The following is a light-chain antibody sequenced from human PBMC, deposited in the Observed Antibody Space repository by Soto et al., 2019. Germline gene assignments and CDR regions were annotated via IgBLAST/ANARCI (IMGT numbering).Light chain of an antibody. J-gene: IGKJ2*01. Sequence: DIQLTQFPPTLSASVGDRVIITCRTSQDINGWLAWYRQKPGKAPNLLIYEASTLHTGVPSRFSGGGPGTEFTLTISSLHPDDSATFYCQQYNSDPYTFGQGTRLEIK. V-gene: IGKV1-5*03. CDR1: QDINGW. CDR3: QQYNSDPYT. CDR2: EAS.